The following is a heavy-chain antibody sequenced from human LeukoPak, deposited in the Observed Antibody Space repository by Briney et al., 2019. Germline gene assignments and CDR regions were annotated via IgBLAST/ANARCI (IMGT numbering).Heavy chain of an antibody. CDR2: IYPSDSDT. CDR1: GYSFTSYW. J-gene: IGHJ4*02. Sequence: GESLKISCKGSGYSFTSYWIGWVRQMPGKGLEWMGIIYPSDSDTRYSPSFQGQVTISADKSISTAYLQWSSLKASDTAMYYCARQHYSSGWYPGYFDYWGQGTLVTVSS. D-gene: IGHD6-19*01. V-gene: IGHV5-51*01. CDR3: ARQHYSSGWYPGYFDY.